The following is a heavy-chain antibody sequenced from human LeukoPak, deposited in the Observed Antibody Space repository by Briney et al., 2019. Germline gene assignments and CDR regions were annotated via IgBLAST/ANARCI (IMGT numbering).Heavy chain of an antibody. CDR3: ARDRTLVTTEGRFDY. CDR2: ITSSSSYI. CDR1: GFTFSTYT. D-gene: IGHD4-17*01. V-gene: IGHV3-21*01. Sequence: GGSLRLSCAASGFTFSTYTMNWVRQAPGKGLEWVSSITSSSSYIYYADSVKGRFTISRDNAKNSLYLQMNSLRVEDTAVYYCARDRTLVTTEGRFDYWGQGTLVTVSS. J-gene: IGHJ4*02.